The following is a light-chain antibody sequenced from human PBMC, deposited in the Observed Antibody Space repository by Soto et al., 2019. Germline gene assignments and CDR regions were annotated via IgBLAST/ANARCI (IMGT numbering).Light chain of an antibody. CDR3: QSYASSLSVV. J-gene: IGLJ1*01. Sequence: QSVLTQPPSVSGAPGQRVTISCTGSSSNIGAGYDVHWYQQLPGTAPKLLIYGNSNRPSGVPDRFSGSKSGTSASLAITGLQAEDEADYYCQSYASSLSVVFGTGTKLTVL. CDR2: GNS. CDR1: SSNIGAGYD. V-gene: IGLV1-40*01.